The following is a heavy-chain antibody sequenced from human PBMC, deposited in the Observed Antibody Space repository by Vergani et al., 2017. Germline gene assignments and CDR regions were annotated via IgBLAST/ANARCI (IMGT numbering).Heavy chain of an antibody. J-gene: IGHJ4*02. CDR1: GFTFSSYG. CDR2: ISYDGSNK. CDR3: AKDRGFWSGLPDY. Sequence: QVQLVESGGGVVQPGRYLRLSCAASGFTFSSYGMHWVRQAPGKGLEWVAVISYDGSNKYYADSVKGRFTISRDNSKNTLYLQMNSLRAEDTAVYYCAKDRGFWSGLPDYWGQGTLVTVSS. D-gene: IGHD3-3*01. V-gene: IGHV3-30*18.